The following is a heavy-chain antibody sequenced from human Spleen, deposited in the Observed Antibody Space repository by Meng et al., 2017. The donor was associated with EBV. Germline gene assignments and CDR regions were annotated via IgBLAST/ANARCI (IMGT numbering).Heavy chain of an antibody. V-gene: IGHV2-5*01. D-gene: IGHD6-13*01. J-gene: IGHJ4*02. Sequence: QLTLKESGPALVKPTQALTVTCTFSGFSLTTSGVGVAWSRQPPGKALEWLALIYWNGEIRYSPSLKSRLTVTRDTSKNQVVLTMTNMDPVDTATYYCARRPGSPASRFDYWGQGTLVTVSS. CDR2: IYWNGEI. CDR1: GFSLTTSGVG. CDR3: ARRPGSPASRFDY.